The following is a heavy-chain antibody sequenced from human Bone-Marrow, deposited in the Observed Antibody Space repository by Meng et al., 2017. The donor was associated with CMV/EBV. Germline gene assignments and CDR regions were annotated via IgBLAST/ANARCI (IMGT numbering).Heavy chain of an antibody. CDR2: ISYDGSNK. CDR1: GFTFSSYA. Sequence: GGSLRLSCVASGFTFSSYAMHWVRQAPGKGLEWVAVISYDGSNKYYADSVKGRFTISRDNSKNTLYLQMNSLRAEDTAVYYCARARTPCSSTSCYTVDVFDIWGQGTMVTVSS. J-gene: IGHJ3*02. CDR3: ARARTPCSSTSCYTVDVFDI. V-gene: IGHV3-30*04. D-gene: IGHD2-2*02.